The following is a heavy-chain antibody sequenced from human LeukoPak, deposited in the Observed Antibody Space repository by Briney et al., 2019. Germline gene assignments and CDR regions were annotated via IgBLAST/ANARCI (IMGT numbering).Heavy chain of an antibody. CDR1: GFTFSSYA. Sequence: GRSLRLSCAASGFTFSSYAMSWVRQAPGKGLEWVSAISGSGGSTYYAHSVKGRFTISRDNSKNTLYLQMYSLRAEDTAVYYCAKDLGTRTTYGSGSYCFDNWGQGALVTVSS. V-gene: IGHV3-23*01. J-gene: IGHJ4*02. CDR2: ISGSGGST. CDR3: AKDLGTRTTYGSGSYCFDN. D-gene: IGHD3-10*01.